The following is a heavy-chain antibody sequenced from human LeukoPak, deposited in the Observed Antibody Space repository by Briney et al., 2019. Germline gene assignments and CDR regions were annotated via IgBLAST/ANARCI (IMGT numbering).Heavy chain of an antibody. V-gene: IGHV3-13*01. D-gene: IGHD3-22*01. CDR3: AKDRILYYDTSGYFHY. J-gene: IGHJ4*02. Sequence: GGSLRLSCAASGFTFSSYDMHWVRQATGKGLEWVSVIGTAGDTYYPGSVKGRFTISRGNAKNSLYLQMNSLRAGDTAVYYCAKDRILYYDTSGYFHYWGQGTLVTVSS. CDR2: IGTAGDT. CDR1: GFTFSSYD.